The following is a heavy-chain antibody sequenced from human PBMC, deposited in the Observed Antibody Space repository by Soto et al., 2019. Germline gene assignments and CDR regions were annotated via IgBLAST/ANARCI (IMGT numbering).Heavy chain of an antibody. CDR2: ISSSSSYT. V-gene: IGHV3-11*05. J-gene: IGHJ4*02. CDR1: GFTFSDYY. Sequence: QVQLVESGGGLAKPGGSLRLSCAASGFTFSDYYMSWIRQAPGKGLEWVSYISSSSSYTNYADSVKGRFTISRDNAKNSLYLQMNSLRAEDTAVYYCARARSGWYVDYWGQGTLVTVSS. CDR3: ARARSGWYVDY. D-gene: IGHD6-19*01.